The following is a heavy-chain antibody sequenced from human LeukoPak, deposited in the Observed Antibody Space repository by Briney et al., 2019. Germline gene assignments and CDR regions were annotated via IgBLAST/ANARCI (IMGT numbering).Heavy chain of an antibody. CDR3: ARGIRGITMIVVALDY. J-gene: IGHJ4*02. D-gene: IGHD3-22*01. Sequence: ASVKVSCKASGYTFTSYYMHWVRQDPGQGLEWMGIINPSGGSTSYAQKFQGRVTMTRDTSTSTVYMELSSLRSEDTAVYYCARGIRGITMIVVALDYWGQGTLVTVSS. CDR1: GYTFTSYY. V-gene: IGHV1-46*01. CDR2: INPSGGST.